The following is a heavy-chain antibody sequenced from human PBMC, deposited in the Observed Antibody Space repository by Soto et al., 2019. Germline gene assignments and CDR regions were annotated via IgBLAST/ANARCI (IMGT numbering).Heavy chain of an antibody. CDR2: ISYDGSSK. J-gene: IGHJ6*02. CDR1: GFTFSAYG. D-gene: IGHD1-26*01. Sequence: QEKLVESVGGVVQPGRSLRLSCAASGFTFSAYGMHWVRQAPGKGLEWVTVISYDGSSKYYADSVKGRFIVSRDNSKNTLYLQMNSLRPEDTAVYYCAKVTFSGDYYYSYGMDVWGQGTTVTVSS. CDR3: AKVTFSGDYYYSYGMDV. V-gene: IGHV3-30*18.